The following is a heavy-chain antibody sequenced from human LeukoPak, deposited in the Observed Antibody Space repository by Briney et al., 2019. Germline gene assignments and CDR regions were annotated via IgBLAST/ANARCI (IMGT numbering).Heavy chain of an antibody. Sequence: GGSLRLSCAASGFTFSSYAMSWVRQAPGKGLEWVSAISGTGGNTYYADSVKGRFTISRDNSKNTLHLQMNSLRAEDTAVYYCANHNIATFDYWGQGTLVTVSS. CDR2: ISGTGGNT. V-gene: IGHV3-23*01. J-gene: IGHJ4*02. CDR1: GFTFSSYA. CDR3: ANHNIATFDY. D-gene: IGHD2-15*01.